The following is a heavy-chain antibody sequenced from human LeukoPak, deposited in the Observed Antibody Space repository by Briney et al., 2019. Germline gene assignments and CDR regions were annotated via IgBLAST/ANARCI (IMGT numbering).Heavy chain of an antibody. CDR1: GGSISSYY. CDR2: IYYSGST. V-gene: IGHV4-59*01. CDR3: ARSKFGEFPTYYYYYMDV. Sequence: SETLSLTCTVSGGSISSYYWSWIRRPPGKGLEWIGYIYYSGSTNYNPSLKSRVTISVDTSKNQFSLKLSSVTAADTAVYYCARSKFGEFPTYYYYYMDVWGKGTTVTVSS. D-gene: IGHD3-10*01. J-gene: IGHJ6*03.